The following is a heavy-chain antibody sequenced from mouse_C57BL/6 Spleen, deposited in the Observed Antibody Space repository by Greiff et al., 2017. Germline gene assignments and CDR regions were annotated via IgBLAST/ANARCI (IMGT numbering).Heavy chain of an antibody. Sequence: SGYTFTDYNMDWVKQSPGKSLERIGDVNPNNGGTIYNQKFKGKATLTVDKSSSTAYMELRSLTSEDTAVYYCARKDDYESNYFDYWGQGTTLTVSS. CDR3: ARKDDYESNYFDY. D-gene: IGHD2-4*01. J-gene: IGHJ2*01. CDR1: GYTFTDYN. CDR2: VNPNNGGT. V-gene: IGHV1-18*01.